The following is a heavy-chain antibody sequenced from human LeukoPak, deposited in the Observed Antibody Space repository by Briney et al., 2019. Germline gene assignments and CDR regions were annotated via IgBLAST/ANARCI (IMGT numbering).Heavy chain of an antibody. D-gene: IGHD1-26*01. CDR1: GGSISSSSYY. CDR3: ARQAVVGATRWFDP. Sequence: SETLSLTCTVSGGSISSSSYYWGWIRQPPGKGLECIGSIYYSGSTYYNPSLKSRVTISVDTSKNQFSLRLSSMTAADTAVYYCARQAVVGATRWFDPWGQGTLVTVSS. CDR2: IYYSGST. J-gene: IGHJ5*02. V-gene: IGHV4-39*01.